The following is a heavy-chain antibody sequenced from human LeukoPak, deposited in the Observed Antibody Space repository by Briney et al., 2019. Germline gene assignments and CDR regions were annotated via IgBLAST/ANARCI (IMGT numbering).Heavy chain of an antibody. D-gene: IGHD1-14*01. Sequence: GGSLRLSCAASGFTFSSYGMHWVRQAPGKGLEWVAVISYDGSNKYYADSVKGRFTISRDNSKNTLYLQMNSLRVEDTAVYYCVKHETGPEYWGQGTLVTVSS. CDR1: GFTFSSYG. CDR3: VKHETGPEY. CDR2: ISYDGSNK. J-gene: IGHJ4*02. V-gene: IGHV3-30*18.